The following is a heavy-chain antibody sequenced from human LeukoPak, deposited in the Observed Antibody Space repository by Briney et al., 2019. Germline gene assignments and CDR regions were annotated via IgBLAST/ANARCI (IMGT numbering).Heavy chain of an antibody. CDR1: GYTFTSYA. CDR2: INPNSGGT. V-gene: IGHV1-2*02. CDR3: ARTTEGGYSYGYFYYYFMDV. J-gene: IGHJ6*03. Sequence: ASVKVSCKASGYTFTSYAMNWVRQAPGQGLEWMGWINPNSGGTNYAQKFQGRVTMTRDTSISTAYMELSRLRSDDTAVYYCARTTEGGYSYGYFYYYFMDVWGKGTTVTISS. D-gene: IGHD5-18*01.